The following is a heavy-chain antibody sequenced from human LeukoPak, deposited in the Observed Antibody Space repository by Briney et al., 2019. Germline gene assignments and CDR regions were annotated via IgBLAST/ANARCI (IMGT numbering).Heavy chain of an antibody. V-gene: IGHV4-30-2*01. CDR3: ARDPPLYSSSWYYFDY. Sequence: SQTLSLTCTVSGGSISSGGYYWSWIRQPPGKGLEWIGYIYHSGSTYYNPSLKSRVTISVDRSKNQFSLKLSSVTAADTAVYYCARDPPLYSSSWYYFDYWGQGTLVTVSS. CDR1: GGSISSGGYY. J-gene: IGHJ4*02. CDR2: IYHSGST. D-gene: IGHD6-13*01.